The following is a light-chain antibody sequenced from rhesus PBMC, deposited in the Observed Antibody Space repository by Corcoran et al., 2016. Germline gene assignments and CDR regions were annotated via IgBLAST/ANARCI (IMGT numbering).Light chain of an antibody. Sequence: DIQMTQSPSSLSASVGDRVNITCRARQGTKQYLSWYQQKPGKAPKPLFYYASSLETGVPSRFSGSGYGTDYTLTISSLQPEYIATYYCQPYNNSPFTFGPGAKLDI. CDR2: YAS. CDR3: QPYNNSPFT. CDR1: QGTKQY. V-gene: IGKV1-66*01. J-gene: IGKJ3*01.